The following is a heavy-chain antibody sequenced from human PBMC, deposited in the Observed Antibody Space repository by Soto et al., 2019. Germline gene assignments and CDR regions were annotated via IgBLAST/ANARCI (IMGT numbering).Heavy chain of an antibody. Sequence: GGSLRLSCAASGFTFSTYAMSWVRQAPGKGLEWVSAISDSGGRTYYADSVKGRFTISRDNSKNTLYLQINSLRAEDTAVYFCAKELVNSGWTYFDCWGQGTLVTVSS. D-gene: IGHD6-19*01. V-gene: IGHV3-23*01. J-gene: IGHJ4*02. CDR2: ISDSGGRT. CDR1: GFTFSTYA. CDR3: AKELVNSGWTYFDC.